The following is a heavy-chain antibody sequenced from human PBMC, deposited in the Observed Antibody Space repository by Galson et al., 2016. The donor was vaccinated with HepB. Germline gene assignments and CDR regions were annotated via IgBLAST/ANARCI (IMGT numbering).Heavy chain of an antibody. Sequence: SLRLSCAGSGFTFKTYGMHWVRQAPGKGLEWMALIRHDGSNTYYADSVKGRFTISRDNSKNTLNLRMDSLRVEDTAVYYCTRDIRSRYFDLWGRGTLVTVSS. J-gene: IGHJ2*01. CDR3: TRDIRSRYFDL. CDR2: IRHDGSNT. V-gene: IGHV3-33*01. CDR1: GFTFKTYG. D-gene: IGHD1-14*01.